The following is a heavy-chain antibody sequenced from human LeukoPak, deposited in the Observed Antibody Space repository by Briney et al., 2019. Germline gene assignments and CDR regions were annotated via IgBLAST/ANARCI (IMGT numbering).Heavy chain of an antibody. D-gene: IGHD4-17*01. Sequence: SETLSLTCTVSGGSISSSSYYWTWIRQPPGEGLEWIGSIYYSGSTYYNPSPKSRVSISVDTSKNQFSLKLSSVTAADTAVYYCARLTRLSMTAVTTGVFDIWGQGTMVSVSS. CDR3: ARLTRLSMTAVTTGVFDI. CDR1: GGSISSSSYY. CDR2: IYYSGST. J-gene: IGHJ3*02. V-gene: IGHV4-39*01.